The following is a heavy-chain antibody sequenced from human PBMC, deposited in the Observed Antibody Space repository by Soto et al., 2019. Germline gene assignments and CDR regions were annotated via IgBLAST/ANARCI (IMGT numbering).Heavy chain of an antibody. Sequence: LRRSCAASGFAFIDYAMTWVRQAPGKGLEWVSDISDGDGATHYADSVKGRFTISRDDSKNTLYLQMDSLRAEDAAVYYCAKGRTFFDFWGQGTLVTVSS. V-gene: IGHV3-23*01. D-gene: IGHD3-16*01. CDR2: ISDGDGAT. CDR1: GFAFIDYA. CDR3: AKGRTFFDF. J-gene: IGHJ4*02.